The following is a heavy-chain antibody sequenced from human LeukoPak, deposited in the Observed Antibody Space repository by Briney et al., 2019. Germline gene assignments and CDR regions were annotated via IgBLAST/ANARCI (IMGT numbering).Heavy chain of an antibody. CDR2: INQDGSEK. V-gene: IGHV3-7*01. CDR3: ASDVAAAAM. CDR1: GFPFSSHW. Sequence: PGGSLRLSCAASGFPFSSHWLSWFRQSPGKGLEWVAHINQDGSEKYYVDSVKGRFTISRDNAKNSLYLQMNSLRAEDTAVYYCASDVAAAAMWGQGTLVTVSS. J-gene: IGHJ4*02. D-gene: IGHD6-13*01.